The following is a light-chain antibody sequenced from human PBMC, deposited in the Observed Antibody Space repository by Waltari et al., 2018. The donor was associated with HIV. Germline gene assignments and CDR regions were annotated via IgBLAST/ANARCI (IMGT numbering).Light chain of an antibody. CDR3: SSYTSSSSRV. V-gene: IGLV2-14*01. Sequence: QSALTQPASVSGSPGQSITISCTGPSSDVGAYNYLSWSQQHPGKAPKLWILEVSNRPSGVPNRFSGSKSGNTASLAISGLQAEDEADYYCSSYTSSSSRVFGGGTKLTVL. CDR1: SSDVGAYNY. J-gene: IGLJ2*01. CDR2: EVS.